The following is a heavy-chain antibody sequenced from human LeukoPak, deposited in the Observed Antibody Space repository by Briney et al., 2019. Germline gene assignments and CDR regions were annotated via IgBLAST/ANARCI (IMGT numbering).Heavy chain of an antibody. D-gene: IGHD2-15*01. CDR1: GFTFSSYA. Sequence: PGGSLRLSCAASGFTFSSYAMSWVRQAPGKGLEWVSAISGSGGSTYYADSVKGRFTISRDNSKNTLYLQMNSLRAEDTAVYYCAKAPLIIVVVVAATSYFDYWGQGTLVTVSS. J-gene: IGHJ4*02. CDR3: AKAPLIIVVVVAATSYFDY. V-gene: IGHV3-23*01. CDR2: ISGSGGST.